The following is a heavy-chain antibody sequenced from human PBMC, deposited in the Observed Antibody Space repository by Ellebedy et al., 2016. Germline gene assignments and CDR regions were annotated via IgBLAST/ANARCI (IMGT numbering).Heavy chain of an antibody. Sequence: GESLKISCVSSTNSFSSYAMHWVRQAPGEGLEWLAIISFHTTNRFYADSVRGRFTISRDNSKRTLYLDMNNLRPDDTAVYYCVGSPITFGRKSEGSHLENWGRGTLVTVSS. CDR3: VGSPITFGRKSEGSHLEN. J-gene: IGHJ4*02. CDR2: ISFHTTNR. V-gene: IGHV3-30*04. CDR1: TNSFSSYA. D-gene: IGHD2/OR15-2a*01.